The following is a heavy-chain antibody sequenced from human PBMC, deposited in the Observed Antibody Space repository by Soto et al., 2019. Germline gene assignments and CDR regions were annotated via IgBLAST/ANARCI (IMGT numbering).Heavy chain of an antibody. CDR1: GFTFSSYA. J-gene: IGHJ6*02. V-gene: IGHV3-23*01. Sequence: GGSLRLSCAASGFTFSSYAMSWVRQAPGKGLEWVSAISGSGGSTYYADSVKGRFTISRDNSKNTLYLQMNSLRAEDTAVYYCAKDRRFGESDDYGMDVWGQGTTVTVSS. CDR2: ISGSGGST. D-gene: IGHD3-10*01. CDR3: AKDRRFGESDDYGMDV.